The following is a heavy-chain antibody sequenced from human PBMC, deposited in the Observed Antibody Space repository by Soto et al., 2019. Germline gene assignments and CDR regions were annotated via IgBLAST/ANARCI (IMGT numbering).Heavy chain of an antibody. J-gene: IGHJ6*02. CDR2: ISAYNGNT. Sequence: ASVKVSCKASGYTFTSYGISWVRQAPGQGLEWMGWISAYNGNTNYAQKLQGRVTMTTDTSTSTAYMELRGLRSDDTAVYYCARDTQLRFLEWLPAYYYYYGMDVWGQGTTVTVSS. V-gene: IGHV1-18*01. CDR1: GYTFTSYG. CDR3: ARDTQLRFLEWLPAYYYYYGMDV. D-gene: IGHD3-3*01.